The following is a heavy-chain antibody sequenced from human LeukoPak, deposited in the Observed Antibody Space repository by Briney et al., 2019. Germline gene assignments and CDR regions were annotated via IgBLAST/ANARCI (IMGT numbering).Heavy chain of an antibody. CDR2: FYPGDSDT. V-gene: IGHV5-51*01. D-gene: IGHD6-6*01. J-gene: IGHJ3*02. Sequence: GESLKISCKASGYSFANYWIGWVRQVPGKGLEWMGIFYPGDSDTRYSPSFRGQVTISADKSISTAYLQWSSLKASDTAIYYCARQTVAARFHAFDIWGQGTMVTVSS. CDR1: GYSFANYW. CDR3: ARQTVAARFHAFDI.